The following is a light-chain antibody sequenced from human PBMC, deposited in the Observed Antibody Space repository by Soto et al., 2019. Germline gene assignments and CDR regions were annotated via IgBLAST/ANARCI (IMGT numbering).Light chain of an antibody. CDR3: QQYGSSPRT. Sequence: EIVLTQSPGTLSMSPGERATLSCRASQSISSNYLAWYQQKPGQAPRLLIYGASSWATGIPDRFSGSGSGTDFTLTISRREAEDFAVYYCQQYGSSPRTFGQGTKVEFK. J-gene: IGKJ1*01. V-gene: IGKV3-20*01. CDR2: GAS. CDR1: QSISSNY.